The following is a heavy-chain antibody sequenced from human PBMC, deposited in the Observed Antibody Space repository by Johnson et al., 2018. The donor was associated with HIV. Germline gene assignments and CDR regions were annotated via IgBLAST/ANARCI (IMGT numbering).Heavy chain of an antibody. V-gene: IGHV3-66*01. D-gene: IGHD4-17*01. CDR2: IYSGGST. J-gene: IGHJ3*02. CDR3: ARDVTKDAFDI. CDR1: GFTVSSNY. Sequence: EVQLVESGGGLVQPGGSLRLSCAASGFTVSSNYMSWVRQAPGKGLEWVSVIYSGGSTYYADSVKGRFTISRDNSKNTLYLQMNSLRAEDTAVYYCARDVTKDAFDIWGQGTMVTVSS.